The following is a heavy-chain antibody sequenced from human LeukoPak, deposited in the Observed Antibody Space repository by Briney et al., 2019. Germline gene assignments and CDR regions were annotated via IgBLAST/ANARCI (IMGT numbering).Heavy chain of an antibody. J-gene: IGHJ4*02. Sequence: ASVKVSCKASGGTFSRYAISWVRQAPGQGLEWMGIIDPSGGSTSYAQKFQGRVTMTRDTSTSTVYMELSSLRSEDTAVYYCARDIEYYDSSGYPDYWGQGTLVTVSS. CDR2: IDPSGGST. CDR3: ARDIEYYDSSGYPDY. V-gene: IGHV1-46*01. CDR1: GGTFSRYA. D-gene: IGHD3-22*01.